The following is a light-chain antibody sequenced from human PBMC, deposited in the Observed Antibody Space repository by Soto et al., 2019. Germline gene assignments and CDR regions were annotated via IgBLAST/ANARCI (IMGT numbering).Light chain of an antibody. CDR3: KVWYSRSDLWV. CDR2: DDS. CDR1: NSGSKS. V-gene: IGLV3-21*02. J-gene: IGLJ3*02. Sequence: SYELTQPPSVSVAPGQTARITCGGNNSGSKSVHCYQQKPGQAPVLVVYDDSDLPSGIPERFSGSNSCNTATLTISISEAVDEAAYYCKVWYSRSDLWVFGGGTQLTVL.